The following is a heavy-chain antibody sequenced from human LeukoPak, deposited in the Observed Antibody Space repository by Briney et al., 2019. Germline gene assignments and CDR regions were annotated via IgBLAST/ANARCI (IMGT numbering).Heavy chain of an antibody. Sequence: GGSLRLSCVASGLTFRNYGFHWVRQAPGKGLEWVAIIYSGGGTTKYYAESVKDRFTITRDDSRDTLYLQMNSLRAEDTTVYYCVVILVPGGVWHFDLWGRGTLVTVSS. CDR1: GLTFRNYG. CDR2: IYSGGGTTK. CDR3: VVILVPGGVWHFDL. D-gene: IGHD2-2*01. J-gene: IGHJ2*01. V-gene: IGHV3-33*03.